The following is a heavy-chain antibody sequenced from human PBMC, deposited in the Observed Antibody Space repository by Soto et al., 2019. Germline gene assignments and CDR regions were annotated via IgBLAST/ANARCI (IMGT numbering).Heavy chain of an antibody. D-gene: IGHD3-22*01. CDR1: RFTFSSYS. V-gene: IGHV3-21*01. Sequence: EVQLVESGGGLVKPGGSLRLSCAASRFTFSSYSMGWVRQAPGKGLEWVAYISSSGSYIYYADSVKGRFTVSRDNAKKSVLLQMNSLRAVDTAVYYCARGGYDLNSFDPWGQGTLVTVSS. J-gene: IGHJ5*02. CDR3: ARGGYDLNSFDP. CDR2: ISSSGSYI.